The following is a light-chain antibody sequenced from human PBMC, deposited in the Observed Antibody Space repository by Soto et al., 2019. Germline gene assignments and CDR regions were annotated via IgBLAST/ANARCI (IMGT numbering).Light chain of an antibody. Sequence: EIVLTQSPGTLSLSPGERATLSCRASQSISNSYLAWYQKNSGQAPRLLVYGASARATGIPDRFSGSGSGTDFTLTISRLETEDFAVYYCQQYGTSLFTFGPGTKVDIK. J-gene: IGKJ3*01. V-gene: IGKV3-20*01. CDR3: QQYGTSLFT. CDR2: GAS. CDR1: QSISNSY.